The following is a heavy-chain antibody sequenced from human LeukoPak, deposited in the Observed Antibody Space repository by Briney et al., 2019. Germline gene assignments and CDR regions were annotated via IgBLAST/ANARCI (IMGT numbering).Heavy chain of an antibody. V-gene: IGHV3-7*03. J-gene: IGHJ6*02. D-gene: IGHD4-11*01. Sequence: GGSLRLSCAASGFTFSSYWMSWVRQAPGKGLEWVANIKQDGSEKYYVDSVKGRFTISRDNAKNSLYLQMNSLRAEDTAVCYCARGPTVTYYYYGMDVWGQGTTVTVSS. CDR3: ARGPTVTYYYYGMDV. CDR1: GFTFSSYW. CDR2: IKQDGSEK.